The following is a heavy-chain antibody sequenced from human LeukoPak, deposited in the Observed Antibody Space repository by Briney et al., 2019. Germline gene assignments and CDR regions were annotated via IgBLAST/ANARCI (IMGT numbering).Heavy chain of an antibody. V-gene: IGHV3-30-3*01. Sequence: PGGSLRLSCAASGFTFSSYAMHWVRQAPGKGLEWVAVISYDGSNKYYADSVKGRFTISRDNSKNTLYLQMNSLRAEDTAVYYCARSWNYVGIDYWGQGTLVTVSS. J-gene: IGHJ4*02. CDR2: ISYDGSNK. D-gene: IGHD1-7*01. CDR3: ARSWNYVGIDY. CDR1: GFTFSSYA.